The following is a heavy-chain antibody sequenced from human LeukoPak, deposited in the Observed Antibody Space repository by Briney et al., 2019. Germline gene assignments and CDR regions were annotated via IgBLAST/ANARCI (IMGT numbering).Heavy chain of an antibody. J-gene: IGHJ4*02. D-gene: IGHD5-12*01. CDR3: AGGLRLYSGYDFLRY. CDR1: GFSVNTNH. V-gene: IGHV4-34*01. CDR2: VNHSGST. Sequence: GSLRLSCAASGFSVNTNHMSWVRQPPGKGLEWIGEVNHSGSTNYNASLKSRVTISVDTSKNQFSLKLSSVTAADTAVYYCAGGLRLYSGYDFLRYWGQGTLVTVSS.